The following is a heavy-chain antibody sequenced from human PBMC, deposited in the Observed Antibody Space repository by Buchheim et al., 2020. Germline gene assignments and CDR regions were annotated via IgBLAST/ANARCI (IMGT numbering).Heavy chain of an antibody. CDR3: ARHFSYDSSGYKPNYYYGMDV. Sequence: EVQLVESGGGLVQPGGSLRLSCAASGFTFSSHWMNWVRQPPGKGLEWVANIKQDGSEKYYVDSVKGQFTISRDNAKNSLYLQMNSLRAEDTAVYYCARHFSYDSSGYKPNYYYGMDVWGQGTT. CDR2: IKQDGSEK. CDR1: GFTFSSHW. V-gene: IGHV3-7*01. J-gene: IGHJ6*02. D-gene: IGHD3-22*01.